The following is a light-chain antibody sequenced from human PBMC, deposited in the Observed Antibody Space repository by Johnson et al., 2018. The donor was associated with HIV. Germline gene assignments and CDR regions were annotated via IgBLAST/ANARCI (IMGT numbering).Light chain of an antibody. Sequence: QSVLTQPPSVSAAPGQKVTISCSGNSSSIGNDYISWYQQLPGTAPKVLIYDNDQRPLGIPDRFSGSKSGTSATLGITGLQTGDEADYYCGTWDSSLNAYVFGAATKVAVL. V-gene: IGLV1-51*01. CDR3: GTWDSSLNAYV. J-gene: IGLJ1*01. CDR1: SSSIGNDY. CDR2: DND.